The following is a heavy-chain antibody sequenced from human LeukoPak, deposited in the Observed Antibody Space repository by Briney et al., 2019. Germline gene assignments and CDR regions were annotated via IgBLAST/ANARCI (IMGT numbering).Heavy chain of an antibody. CDR1: GGSFSGYY. CDR3: ARGHIRPSYSSSWGRFDY. CDR2: INHSGST. V-gene: IGHV4-34*01. D-gene: IGHD6-13*01. Sequence: SETLSLTCAVYGGSFSGYYWSWIRQPPGNGLEWIGEINHSGSTNYNPSLKSRVTISVDTSKNQFSLKLSSVTAADTAVYYCARGHIRPSYSSSWGRFDYWGQGTLVTVSS. J-gene: IGHJ4*02.